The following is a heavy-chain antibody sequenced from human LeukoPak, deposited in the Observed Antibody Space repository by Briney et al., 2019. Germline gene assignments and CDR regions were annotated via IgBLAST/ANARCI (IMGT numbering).Heavy chain of an antibody. Sequence: ASVKVSCKASGYTFTSYVMHWVRQAPGQRLEWMGWINAGNGNTKYSQKFQGRVTITRDTSASTAYMELSGLRCEDTAVYFCARDQCSSASCYEGDFDYWGQGTLVTISS. J-gene: IGHJ4*02. CDR3: ARDQCSSASCYEGDFDY. D-gene: IGHD2-2*01. CDR1: GYTFTSYV. CDR2: INAGNGNT. V-gene: IGHV1-3*01.